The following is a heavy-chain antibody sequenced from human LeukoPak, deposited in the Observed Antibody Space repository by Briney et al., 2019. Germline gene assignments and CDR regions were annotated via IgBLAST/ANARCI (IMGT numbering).Heavy chain of an antibody. D-gene: IGHD3-22*01. CDR3: ARSGYDSSGQIPLDY. CDR2: FDPEDGET. CDR1: GYTLTELS. Sequence: ASVKVSCKVSGYTLTELSMHWVRQAPGKGLEWMGGFDPEDGETIYAQKFQGRVTMTRDTSTSTVYMELSSLRSEDTAVYYCARSGYDSSGQIPLDYWGQGTLVTVSS. V-gene: IGHV1-24*01. J-gene: IGHJ4*02.